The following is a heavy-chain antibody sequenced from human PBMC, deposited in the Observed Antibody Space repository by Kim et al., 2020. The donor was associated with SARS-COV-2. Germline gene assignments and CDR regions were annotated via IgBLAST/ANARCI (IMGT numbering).Heavy chain of an antibody. CDR2: IYYSGST. V-gene: IGHV4-39*07. CDR1: GGSISSSSYY. Sequence: SETLSLTCTVSGGSISSSSYYWGWIRQPPGKGLEWIGSIYYSGSTYYNPSLKSRVTISVDTSKNQFSLKLSSVTAADTAVYYCATGHYGDNWFDPWGQGTLVTVSS. J-gene: IGHJ5*02. CDR3: ATGHYGDNWFDP. D-gene: IGHD4-17*01.